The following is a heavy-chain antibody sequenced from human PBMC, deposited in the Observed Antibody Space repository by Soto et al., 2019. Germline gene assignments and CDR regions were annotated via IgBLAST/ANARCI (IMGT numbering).Heavy chain of an antibody. CDR2: ISAYNGNT. Sequence: ASVKVSCKASGYTFTSYGISWVRQAPGQGLEWMGWISAYNGNTNYAQKLQGRVTMTTDTSTSTAYMELRSLRSDDTAVYYCAREHRIAARYDSNWFDPWGQGTLVTVSS. CDR1: GYTFTSYG. D-gene: IGHD6-6*01. J-gene: IGHJ5*02. V-gene: IGHV1-18*01. CDR3: AREHRIAARYDSNWFDP.